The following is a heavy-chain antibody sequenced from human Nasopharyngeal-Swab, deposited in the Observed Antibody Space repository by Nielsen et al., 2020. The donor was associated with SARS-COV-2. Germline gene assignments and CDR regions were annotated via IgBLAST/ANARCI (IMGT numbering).Heavy chain of an antibody. CDR3: ARGPHLGVRGVSWFDP. D-gene: IGHD3-10*01. CDR2: ISGSGSYV. Sequence: GESLKISCAGSGFTFNTYSMIWVRQVPGEGLEWVSSISGSGSYVYYADSVKGRFTISRDNAKNSLYLQMNSLRAEDTAVYYCARGPHLGVRGVSWFDPWGQGTLVTVSS. V-gene: IGHV3-21*01. CDR1: GFTFNTYS. J-gene: IGHJ5*02.